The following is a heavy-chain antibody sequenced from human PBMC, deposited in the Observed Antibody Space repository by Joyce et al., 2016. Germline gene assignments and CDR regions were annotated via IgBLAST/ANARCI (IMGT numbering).Heavy chain of an antibody. V-gene: IGHV3-15*01. D-gene: IGHD3-10*01. CDR3: AADVAEVGFGELDH. Sequence: EVQVAEYGGGLVKPGGSLRLSCAASGFTFNVAWMTWVRQAPGKGLVWVGRIKSKTSGETTEYAAPVKGRFTISRDDSKNTVSLQMNGLRTEDTAVYFCAADVAEVGFGELDHWGQGTLVTVSS. CDR1: GFTFNVAW. J-gene: IGHJ4*02. CDR2: IKSKTSGETT.